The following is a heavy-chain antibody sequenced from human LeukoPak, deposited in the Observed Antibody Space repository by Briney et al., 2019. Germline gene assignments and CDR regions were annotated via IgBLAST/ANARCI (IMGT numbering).Heavy chain of an antibody. V-gene: IGHV3-30*02. CDR3: AKVRESYSSSLYYLDY. J-gene: IGHJ4*02. D-gene: IGHD6-6*01. CDR2: IRYDGNNK. CDR1: GFTFSSYG. Sequence: PGGSLRLSCAASGFTFSSYGMHWFRQAPGKGLEWVAFIRYDGNNKYYADSEEGRFTISRDNSKNTLFLQMNSLRPEDTAVYYCAKVRESYSSSLYYLDYWGQGTLVAVSS.